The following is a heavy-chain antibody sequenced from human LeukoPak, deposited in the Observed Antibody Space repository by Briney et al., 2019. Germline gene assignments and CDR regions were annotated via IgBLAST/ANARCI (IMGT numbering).Heavy chain of an antibody. CDR1: GFTFSSYS. V-gene: IGHV3-21*01. Sequence: PGGSLRLSCAASGFTFSSYSMNWVRQAPGKGLEWVSSISSSSSYIYYADSVKGRFTISRDNAKNSLYLQMNSPRAEDTAVYYCATYGDYPSGAFDIWGQGTMVTVSS. J-gene: IGHJ3*02. CDR2: ISSSSSYI. CDR3: ATYGDYPSGAFDI. D-gene: IGHD4-17*01.